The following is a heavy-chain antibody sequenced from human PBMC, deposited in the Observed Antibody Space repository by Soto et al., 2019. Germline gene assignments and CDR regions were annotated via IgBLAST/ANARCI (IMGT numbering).Heavy chain of an antibody. D-gene: IGHD1-26*01. CDR1: GGSISSYY. CDR3: ARGGSYYNWFDP. Sequence: SETLSLTCTVSGGSISSYYWSWIRQPPGKGLEWIGYIYYRVSTNYNPSLKSRVTISVDTSKNQFSLKLSSVTAADTAVYYCARGGSYYNWFDPWGQGTLVTVSS. J-gene: IGHJ5*02. CDR2: IYYRVST. V-gene: IGHV4-59*01.